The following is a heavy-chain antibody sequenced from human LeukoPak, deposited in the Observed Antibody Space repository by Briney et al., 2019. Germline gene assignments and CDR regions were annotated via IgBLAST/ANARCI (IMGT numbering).Heavy chain of an antibody. J-gene: IGHJ4*02. CDR2: ISYDGSNK. D-gene: IGHD3-22*01. CDR1: GFTFSSYG. Sequence: PGGSLRLSCAASGFTFSSYGMHWVRQAPGKGLEWVAVISYDGSNKYYADSVKGRFTISRDNSKNTLYLQMNSLRAEDTAVYYCAKDVSYYYDSSGLNYWSQGTLVAVSS. CDR3: AKDVSYYYDSSGLNY. V-gene: IGHV3-30*18.